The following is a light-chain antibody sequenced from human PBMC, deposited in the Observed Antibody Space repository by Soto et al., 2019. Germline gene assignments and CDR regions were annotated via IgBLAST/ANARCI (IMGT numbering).Light chain of an antibody. CDR1: QIVSTN. Sequence: EMVMTQSPATLSVSPGERATLSCRASQIVSTNVAWYQQQAGQAPSLLINDASTRATGIPARFSGSGSGTEFTLTISSLQSEDFAVYYCQQYNDWPPMYAFGQGTKLEIK. CDR2: DAS. CDR3: QQYNDWPPMYA. V-gene: IGKV3-15*01. J-gene: IGKJ2*01.